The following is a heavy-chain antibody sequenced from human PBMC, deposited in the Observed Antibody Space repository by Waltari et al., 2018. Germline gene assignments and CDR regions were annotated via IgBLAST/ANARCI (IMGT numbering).Heavy chain of an antibody. CDR1: GGTFSSYA. J-gene: IGHJ6*03. V-gene: IGHV1-69*05. CDR3: ARDVSSIVGAIHYMDV. Sequence: QVQLVQSGAEVKKPGSSVKVSCKASGGTFSSYAISWVRQAPGQGLEWMGGIIPIFGTANYAQKYQGRVTITTDESTSTAYMELSSLRSEDTAVYYCARDVSSIVGAIHYMDVWGKGTTVTVSS. CDR2: IIPIFGTA. D-gene: IGHD1-26*01.